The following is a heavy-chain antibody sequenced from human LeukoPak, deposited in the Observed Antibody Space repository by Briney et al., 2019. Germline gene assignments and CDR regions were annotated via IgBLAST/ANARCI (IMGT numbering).Heavy chain of an antibody. V-gene: IGHV1-69*01. CDR1: GGTFSSYA. J-gene: IGHJ4*02. D-gene: IGHD3-10*01. CDR2: IIPIFGTA. CDR3: ARDPRHYYGSGSYN. Sequence: SVKVSCKASGGTFSSYAISRVRQAPGQGLEWMGGIIPIFGTANYAQKFQGRVTITADESTSTAYMELSSLRSEDTAVYYCARDPRHYYGSGSYNWGQGTLVTVSS.